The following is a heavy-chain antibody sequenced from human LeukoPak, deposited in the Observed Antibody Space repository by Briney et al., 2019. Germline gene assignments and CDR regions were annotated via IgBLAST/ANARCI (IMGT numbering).Heavy chain of an antibody. J-gene: IGHJ5*02. CDR3: ARAPGHPYNWFDP. CDR2: IYHSGST. Sequence: PSETLSLTCAVYGGSFSGYYWSWIRQPPGKGLEWIGSIYHSGSTYYNPSLKSRVTISVDTSKNQFSLKLSSVTAADTAVYYCARAPGHPYNWFDPWGQGTLVTVSS. V-gene: IGHV4-34*01. CDR1: GGSFSGYY.